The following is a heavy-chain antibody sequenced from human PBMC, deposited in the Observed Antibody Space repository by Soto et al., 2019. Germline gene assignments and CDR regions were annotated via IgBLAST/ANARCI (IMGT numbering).Heavy chain of an antibody. CDR2: ISSSSSYI. CDR3: ARDRVAYYYDSSGYPSEAFDI. Sequence: GGSLRLSCAASGFTFSSYSMNWVRQAPGKGLEWVSSISSSSSYIYYADSVKGRFTISRDNAKNSLYLQMNSLRAEDTAVYYCARDRVAYYYDSSGYPSEAFDIWGQGTTVTVS. CDR1: GFTFSSYS. D-gene: IGHD3-22*01. J-gene: IGHJ3*02. V-gene: IGHV3-21*01.